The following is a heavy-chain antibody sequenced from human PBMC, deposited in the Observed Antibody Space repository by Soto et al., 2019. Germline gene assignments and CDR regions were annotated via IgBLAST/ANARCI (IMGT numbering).Heavy chain of an antibody. V-gene: IGHV4-30-4*01. CDR3: ARSSLYGMDV. CDR2: IYYSGNT. Sequence: PSETLSLTCSVSGGSISSGYYSWSWIRQSPGKGLEWIGDIYYSGNTYYNPSLKSRLIISIDTSKKQFSLKVGSVTAADTAVYYGARSSLYGMDVWGQGTTVTVSS. CDR1: GGSISSGYYS. J-gene: IGHJ6*02.